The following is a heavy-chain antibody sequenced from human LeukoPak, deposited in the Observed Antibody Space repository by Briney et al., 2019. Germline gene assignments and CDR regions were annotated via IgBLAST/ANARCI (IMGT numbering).Heavy chain of an antibody. D-gene: IGHD6-19*01. CDR1: GGSISSSNW. CDR3: ARAIAVAGSTGVYFDY. V-gene: IGHV4-4*02. CDR2: IYHSGST. J-gene: IGHJ4*02. Sequence: SETLSLTCAVSGGSISSSNWWSWVRQPPGKGLERIGEIYHSGSTNYNPSLKSRVTISVDKSKNQFSLKLSSVTAADTAVYYCARAIAVAGSTGVYFDYWGQGTLVTVSS.